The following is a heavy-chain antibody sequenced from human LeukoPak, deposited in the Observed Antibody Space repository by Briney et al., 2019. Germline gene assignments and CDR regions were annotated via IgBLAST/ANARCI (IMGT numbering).Heavy chain of an antibody. D-gene: IGHD2-2*03. Sequence: GGSLRLSCAASGFTFSSYWMSWVRQAPGKGLEWVSGIGGSGTRTYYADSVKGQFTISRDNSKNTLYLQMNSLRDEDTAVYYCAKDSHWILFDDWGQGTLVTVSS. CDR2: IGGSGTRT. J-gene: IGHJ4*02. V-gene: IGHV3-23*01. CDR1: GFTFSSYW. CDR3: AKDSHWILFDD.